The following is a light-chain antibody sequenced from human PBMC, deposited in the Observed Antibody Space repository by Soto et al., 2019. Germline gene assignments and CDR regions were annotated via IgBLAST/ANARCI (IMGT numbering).Light chain of an antibody. CDR3: AAWDDSLNGLYV. Sequence: QSVLTQPPPASGTPGQRVTISCSGSNSNIGSNTVNWFQQLPGTAPKLLIYSNNQRPSGVPDRFSGSKSGTSASLAIIGLQSEDEADYYCAAWDDSLNGLYVFGTGTKVTVL. J-gene: IGLJ1*01. V-gene: IGLV1-44*01. CDR2: SNN. CDR1: NSNIGSNT.